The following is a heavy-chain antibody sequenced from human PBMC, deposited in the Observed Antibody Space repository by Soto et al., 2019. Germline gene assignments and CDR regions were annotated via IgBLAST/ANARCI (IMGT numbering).Heavy chain of an antibody. CDR2: INPGGGST. V-gene: IGHV1-46*01. CDR3: ARPTVVGSTVRFFFDY. Sequence: VASVKVYWKASGYTFSSYYIHCVRQAPGQGLEWMGVINPGGGSTNYAQKFKGRLTVTRDTTTSTVYLELSSLTSEDTAVYYCARPTVVGSTVRFFFDYWGQGTLVTVSS. J-gene: IGHJ4*01. CDR1: GYTFSSYY. D-gene: IGHD1-26*01.